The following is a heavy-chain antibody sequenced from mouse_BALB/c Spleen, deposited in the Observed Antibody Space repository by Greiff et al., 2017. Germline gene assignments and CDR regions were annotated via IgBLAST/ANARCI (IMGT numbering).Heavy chain of an antibody. CDR1: GYSITSDYA. CDR2: ISYSGST. CDR3: ARRGSGYGNYVGAMDY. D-gene: IGHD2-10*02. V-gene: IGHV3-2*02. Sequence: EVQLVESGPGLVKPSQSLSLTCTVTGYSITSDYAWNWIRQFPGNILEWMGYISYSGSTSYNPSLKSRISITRDTSKNQFFLQLNSVTTEDTATYYCARRGSGYGNYVGAMDYWGQGTSVTVSS. J-gene: IGHJ4*01.